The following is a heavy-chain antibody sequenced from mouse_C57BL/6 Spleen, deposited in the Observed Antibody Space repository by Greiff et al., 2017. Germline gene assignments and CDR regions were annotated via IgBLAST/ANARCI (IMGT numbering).Heavy chain of an antibody. J-gene: IGHJ2*01. CDR1: GYTFTSYW. V-gene: IGHV1-50*01. Sequence: VQLRQPGAELVKPGASVKLSCKASGYTFTSYWMQWVKQRPGQGLEWIGEIDPSDSYTNYNQKFKGKATLTVDTSSSTAYMQLSSLTSEDSAVYYCARIAAYYSNPYYFDYWGQGTTLTVSS. D-gene: IGHD2-5*01. CDR2: IDPSDSYT. CDR3: ARIAAYYSNPYYFDY.